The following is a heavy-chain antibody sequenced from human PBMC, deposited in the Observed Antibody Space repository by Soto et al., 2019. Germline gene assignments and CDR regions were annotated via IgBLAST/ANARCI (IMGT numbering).Heavy chain of an antibody. V-gene: IGHV3-23*01. J-gene: IGHJ4*02. D-gene: IGHD3-10*01. CDR3: AKDSQYYGSGSYAVFYY. CDR2: ISGSGGST. Sequence: EVQLLESGGGLVQPGGSLRLSCAASGFTFSSYAMSWVRQAPGKGLEWVSAISGSGGSTYYADSVKGRFTISRDNSKNTLYLQMNSLRAEDTAVYYCAKDSQYYGSGSYAVFYYWGQGTLVTVSS. CDR1: GFTFSSYA.